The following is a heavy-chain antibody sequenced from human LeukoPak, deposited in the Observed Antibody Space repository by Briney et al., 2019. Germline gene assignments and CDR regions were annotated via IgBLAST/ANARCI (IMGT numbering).Heavy chain of an antibody. CDR3: ARHAETLLWFGELYYFDY. D-gene: IGHD3-10*01. V-gene: IGHV4-39*01. CDR2: IYYSGST. CDR1: GGSISSSSYY. Sequence: PSETLSLTCTVSGGSISSSSYYWGWIRQPPGKGLEWIGSIYYSGSTYYDPSLKSRVTISVDTSKNQFSLKLSSVTAADTAVYYCARHAETLLWFGELYYFDYWGQGTLATVSS. J-gene: IGHJ4*02.